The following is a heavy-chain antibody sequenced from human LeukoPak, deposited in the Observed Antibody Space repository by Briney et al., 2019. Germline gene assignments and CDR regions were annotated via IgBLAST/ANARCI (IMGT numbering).Heavy chain of an antibody. V-gene: IGHV1-18*01. CDR2: ISVYSDNT. D-gene: IGHD6-19*01. CDR1: GYSFTSYG. Sequence: VASVKVSCKASGYSFTSYGISWVRQAPGQGLEWMGWISVYSDNTKYAQKLQGRVTMTTDTSTNTAYMELRSLRSDDTAVYYCARDPSNTSGRYAYFDYWGQGTLVTVSS. J-gene: IGHJ4*02. CDR3: ARDPSNTSGRYAYFDY.